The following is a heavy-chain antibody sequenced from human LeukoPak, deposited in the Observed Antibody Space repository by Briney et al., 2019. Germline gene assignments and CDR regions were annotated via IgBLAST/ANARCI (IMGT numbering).Heavy chain of an antibody. D-gene: IGHD3-22*01. V-gene: IGHV1-18*01. J-gene: IGHJ4*02. CDR1: GGTFSSYA. CDR3: ARDDEDGYYDSSGYYYNYY. Sequence: ASVKVSCKASGGTFSSYAISWVRQAPGQGLEWMGWISAYNGNTNYAQKLQGRVTMTTDTSTSTAYMELRSLRSDDTAVYYCARDDEDGYYDSSGYYYNYYWGQGTLVTVSS. CDR2: ISAYNGNT.